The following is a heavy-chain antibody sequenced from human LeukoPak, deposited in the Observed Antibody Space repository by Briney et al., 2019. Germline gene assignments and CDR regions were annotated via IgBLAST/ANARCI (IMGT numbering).Heavy chain of an antibody. J-gene: IGHJ3*02. CDR2: ISWNSGSI. V-gene: IGHV3-9*01. Sequence: PGGSLRLSCAASGFTFDDYAMHWVRQAPGKGLEWVSGISWNSGSIGHADSVKGRFTISRDNAKNSLYLQMNSLRAEDTALYYCAKGLAPYSSGPDAFDIWGQGTMVTVSS. CDR1: GFTFDDYA. CDR3: AKGLAPYSSGPDAFDI. D-gene: IGHD6-19*01.